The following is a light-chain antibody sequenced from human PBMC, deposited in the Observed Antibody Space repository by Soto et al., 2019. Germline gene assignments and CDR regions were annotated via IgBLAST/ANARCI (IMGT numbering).Light chain of an antibody. V-gene: IGKV3-20*01. Sequence: EIVLTRSPGTLSLSPGERATLSCRASQSVSSSYLAWYQQKPGQAPRLLIYGASSRATGIPDRFSGSGSGTDFTLTISRLEPEDFAVYYCQQYGSSLWTFGRGTKVDIK. CDR2: GAS. J-gene: IGKJ1*01. CDR1: QSVSSSY. CDR3: QQYGSSLWT.